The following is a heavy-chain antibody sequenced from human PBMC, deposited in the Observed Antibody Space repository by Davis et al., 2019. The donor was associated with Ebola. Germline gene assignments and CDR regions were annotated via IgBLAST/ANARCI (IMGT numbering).Heavy chain of an antibody. CDR1: GFTFSSYS. Sequence: GESLKISCAASGFTFSSYSMNWVRQAPGKGLEWVSSISSSSSHIYYADSVKGRFTISRDNAKNSLYLQMNSLRAEDTAVYYCARRYNWNYGGDYWGQGTLVTVSS. D-gene: IGHD1-7*01. V-gene: IGHV3-21*01. CDR3: ARRYNWNYGGDY. CDR2: ISSSSSHI. J-gene: IGHJ4*02.